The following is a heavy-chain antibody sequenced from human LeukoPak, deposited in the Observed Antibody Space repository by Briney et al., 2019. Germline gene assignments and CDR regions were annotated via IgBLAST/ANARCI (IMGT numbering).Heavy chain of an antibody. CDR2: VYASGST. CDR3: ARVVTMVRGPPLFLFDY. Sequence: PSQTLSLTCTVSGASISSSRYYWSWIRQPAGKGLEWIGRVYASGSTNYNPSLKSRVTISIDTSKNQFSLKLTSVIAADTAVYFCARVVTMVRGPPLFLFDYWGQGTLVTVSS. J-gene: IGHJ4*02. CDR1: GASISSSRYY. D-gene: IGHD3-10*01. V-gene: IGHV4-61*02.